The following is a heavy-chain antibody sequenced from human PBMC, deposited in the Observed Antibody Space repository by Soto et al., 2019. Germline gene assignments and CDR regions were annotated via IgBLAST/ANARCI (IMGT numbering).Heavy chain of an antibody. J-gene: IGHJ6*02. D-gene: IGHD2-21*01. CDR3: AASCVGCGGFNYYGMDV. V-gene: IGHV4-31*11. CDR2: IYYSGTT. Sequence: SETLSLTCAVSGGSISSGGYSWSWIRQPPGKGLEWIGYIYYSGTTYYNPSLKSRVTISVDTSKNQFSLKLSSVTAADTAVYYCAASCVGCGGFNYYGMDVWGQGTTVPVSS. CDR1: GGSISSGGYS.